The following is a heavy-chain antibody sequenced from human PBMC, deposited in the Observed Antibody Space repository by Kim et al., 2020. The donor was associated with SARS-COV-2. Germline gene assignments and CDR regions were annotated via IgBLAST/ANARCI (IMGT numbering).Heavy chain of an antibody. CDR2: IWYDGSNK. CDR1: GFTFSSYV. Sequence: GGSLRLSCAASGFTFSSYVMHWVRQAPGKGLEWVAVIWYDGSNKYYADSVKGRFTISRDNFKNTLYLQMNSLRAEDTALYYCARGSPDYSAFDIWGQGT. D-gene: IGHD2-15*01. V-gene: IGHV3-33*01. J-gene: IGHJ3*02. CDR3: ARGSPDYSAFDI.